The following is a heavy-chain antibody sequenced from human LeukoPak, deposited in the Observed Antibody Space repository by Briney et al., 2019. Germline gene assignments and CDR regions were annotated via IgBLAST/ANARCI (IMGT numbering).Heavy chain of an antibody. Sequence: GGSLSLSCAASGFTFSGYSMNWVRQAPGKGLEWVAYIRSSGYPIHYADSVKGRFTISRDNARSSVYLQMNSLREEDTAVYYCVRDPDALDYWGQGTLVTVSS. CDR2: IRSSGYPI. V-gene: IGHV3-48*02. J-gene: IGHJ4*02. CDR3: VRDPDALDY. CDR1: GFTFSGYS.